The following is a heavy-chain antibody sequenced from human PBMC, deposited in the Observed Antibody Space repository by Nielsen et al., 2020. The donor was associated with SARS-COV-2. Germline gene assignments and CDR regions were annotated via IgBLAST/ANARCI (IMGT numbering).Heavy chain of an antibody. J-gene: IGHJ6*02. D-gene: IGHD6-13*01. CDR2: MNPNSGNT. V-gene: IGHV1-8*02. Sequence: ASVKVSCKASGYTFTGYYMHWVRQAPGQGLEWMGWMNPNSGNTGYAQKFQGRVTMTRNTSISTAYMELSSLRSEDTAVYYCARAGYSSSWYDAYYYYGMDVWGQGTTVTVSS. CDR1: GYTFTGYY. CDR3: ARAGYSSSWYDAYYYYGMDV.